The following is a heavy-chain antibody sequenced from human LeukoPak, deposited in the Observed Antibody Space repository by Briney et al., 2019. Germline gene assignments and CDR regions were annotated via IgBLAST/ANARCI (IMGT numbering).Heavy chain of an antibody. Sequence: PGGSLRLSCAASGLTFSSYAMSWVRQAPGKGLEWVSGISGSGGSTYYTDSVKGRFTISRDNSKNTLYLQMNSLRAEETAVYHCAKDEGIVVAGIGFDYWGQGTLVTVSS. CDR3: AKDEGIVVAGIGFDY. V-gene: IGHV3-23*01. D-gene: IGHD6-13*01. J-gene: IGHJ4*02. CDR1: GLTFSSYA. CDR2: ISGSGGST.